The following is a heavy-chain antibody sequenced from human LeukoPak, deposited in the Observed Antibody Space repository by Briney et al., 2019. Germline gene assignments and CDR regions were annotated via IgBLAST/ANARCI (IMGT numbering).Heavy chain of an antibody. V-gene: IGHV3-53*01. Sequence: PGGSLRLSCAASGFTVPDNYMNWVRQSSGKGLEWVSVIYGGGDTNYTDSVKGRFIISRDTSKNTVYLQMNSLGAEDTAVYYCAKTCSWYSFDHWGQGTLVTVSS. D-gene: IGHD6-13*01. CDR3: AKTCSWYSFDH. CDR1: GFTVPDNY. CDR2: IYGGGDT. J-gene: IGHJ4*02.